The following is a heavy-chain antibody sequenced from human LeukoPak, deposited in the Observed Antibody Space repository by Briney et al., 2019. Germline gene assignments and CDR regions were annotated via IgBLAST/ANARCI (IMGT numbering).Heavy chain of an antibody. CDR3: ARHYSYSSGWYDY. V-gene: IGHV4-59*01. D-gene: IGHD6-19*01. CDR1: GGSISSYY. Sequence: SETLSLTCTVSGGSISSYYWSWIRQPPGKGLEGIGYIYYSGSTNYNPSLKSRVTISVDTSKNQFSLKLSSVTAADTAVYYCARHYSYSSGWYDYWGQGTLVTVSS. CDR2: IYYSGST. J-gene: IGHJ4*02.